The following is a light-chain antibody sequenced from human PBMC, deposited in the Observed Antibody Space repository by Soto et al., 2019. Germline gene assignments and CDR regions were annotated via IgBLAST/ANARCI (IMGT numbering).Light chain of an antibody. CDR1: QSVSSN. CDR3: QHYRSTPWT. Sequence: EIVMTQSPATLSVSPGERATLSCRASQSVSSNLACYQQKPGQAPRLLIYGASSRANDIPDRITGSGSGTDFTLTISRLEPEDFAVYYCQHYRSTPWTFGQGTKVDIK. J-gene: IGKJ1*01. V-gene: IGKV3-20*01. CDR2: GAS.